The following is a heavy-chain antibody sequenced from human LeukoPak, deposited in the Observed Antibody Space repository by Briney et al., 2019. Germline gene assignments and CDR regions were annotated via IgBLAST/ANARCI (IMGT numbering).Heavy chain of an antibody. CDR1: GFTFSGYA. CDR3: AKDPGSGGIYYFDY. CDR2: ISGSGGST. V-gene: IGHV3-23*01. Sequence: GGSLRLSCAASGFTFSGYAMSWVRQAPGKGLEWVSTISGSGGSTYYADSVRGRFTISRDNSKNTLYLQMNSLRAEDTAVYYCAKDPGSGGIYYFDYWGQGTLVTVSS. D-gene: IGHD2-15*01. J-gene: IGHJ4*02.